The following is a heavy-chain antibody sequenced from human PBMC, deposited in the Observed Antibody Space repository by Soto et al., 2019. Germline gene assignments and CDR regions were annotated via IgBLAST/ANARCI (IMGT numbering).Heavy chain of an antibody. D-gene: IGHD3-22*01. Sequence: PWESLKTPCKGPGYTLTCHWIAWVRQMPGKGLEWMGIIYADNSDTKYSPSFQGQVTISADKSISTAYLQWSSLKASDTAMYYCAALFYDDSKGGFDYWGQGTRVTVSS. CDR3: AALFYDDSKGGFDY. CDR1: GYTLTCHW. V-gene: IGHV5-51*01. CDR2: IYADNSDT. J-gene: IGHJ4*02.